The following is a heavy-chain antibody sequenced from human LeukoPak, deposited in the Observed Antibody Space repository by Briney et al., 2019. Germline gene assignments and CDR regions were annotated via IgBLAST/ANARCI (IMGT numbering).Heavy chain of an antibody. V-gene: IGHV3-21*01. J-gene: IGHJ4*02. CDR3: ARDRSPVTTSLFDY. CDR1: GLTFSSYS. D-gene: IGHD4-11*01. Sequence: PGGSLRLSCAASGLTFSSYSMNWVRQAPGKGLEWVSSISSSSSYIYYADSVKGRFTISRDNAKNSLYLQMNSLRAEDTAVYYCARDRSPVTTSLFDYWGQGTLVTVSS. CDR2: ISSSSSYI.